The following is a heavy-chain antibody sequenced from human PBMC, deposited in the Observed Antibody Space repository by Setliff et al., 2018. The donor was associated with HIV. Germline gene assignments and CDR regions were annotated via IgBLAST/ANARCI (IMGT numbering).Heavy chain of an antibody. V-gene: IGHV5-51*01. D-gene: IGHD6-6*01. CDR1: GYTFAFHS. CDR2: IYPGDSDT. J-gene: IGHJ6*02. Sequence: GASLKTSCKCSGYTFAFHSIALARKMPEICLGWMGIIYPGDSDTSYSQSFQGQVIISADKSISTAYLQWSRLKASDTAMYYCSRLSSSSGQYFHDMDVWGQGTTVTVSS. CDR3: SRLSSSSGQYFHDMDV.